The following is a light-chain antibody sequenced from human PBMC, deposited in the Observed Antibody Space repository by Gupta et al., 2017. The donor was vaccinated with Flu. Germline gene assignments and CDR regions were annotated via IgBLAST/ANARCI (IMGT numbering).Light chain of an antibody. CDR3: CSHAGRTTV. V-gene: IGLV2-23*02. Sequence: QSALTQPASQSGSPGQSINISCPGTSSDVGSDDLVFWYQQHPGRAPKLIIYEVSKRPSGVSNRFSGSKSGSAASLTISGLQAEDEAEYYCCSHAGRTTVFGGGTKLAVL. CDR2: EVS. CDR1: SSDVGSDDL. J-gene: IGLJ2*01.